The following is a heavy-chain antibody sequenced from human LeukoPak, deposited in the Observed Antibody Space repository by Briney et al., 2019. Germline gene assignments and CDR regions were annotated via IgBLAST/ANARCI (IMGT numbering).Heavy chain of an antibody. CDR1: GYTFTSYG. Sequence: ASVKVSCKASGYTFTSYGISWVRQATGQGLEGMGWMNPNSGNTGYAQKFQGRVTMTRNTSISTAYMELSSLRSEDTAVYYCARDDDYGAPTEYLQHWGQGTLVTVSS. CDR3: ARDDDYGAPTEYLQH. CDR2: MNPNSGNT. V-gene: IGHV1-8*02. J-gene: IGHJ1*01. D-gene: IGHD4-17*01.